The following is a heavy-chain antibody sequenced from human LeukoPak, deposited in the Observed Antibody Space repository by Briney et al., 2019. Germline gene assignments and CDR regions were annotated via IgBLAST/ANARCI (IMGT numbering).Heavy chain of an antibody. Sequence: SETLSLTCTVSGGSISTSSYYWGWIRQPPGKGLEWIGSIYYSGSTYHNPYLKSRVTISVDTSKNHFPLKLSSVKTPDTGLIYCSRSSGSSSSGGLNWFDTWGQGTLVTVSS. D-gene: IGHD6-13*01. V-gene: IGHV4-39*02. CDR1: GGSISTSSYY. J-gene: IGHJ5*02. CDR3: SRSSGSSSSGGLNWFDT. CDR2: IYYSGST.